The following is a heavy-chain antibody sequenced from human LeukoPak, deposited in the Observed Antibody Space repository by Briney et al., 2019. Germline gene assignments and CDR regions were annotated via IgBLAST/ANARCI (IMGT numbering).Heavy chain of an antibody. Sequence: GGSLRLSCAASGFTFSSYEMNWVRQAPGKGLEWVSYISSSGSTIYYADSVKGRFTISRDNAKNSLYLQMNSLRAEDTAVYYCARVQRGYSYNPLGYYYYYMDVWGKGTTVTISS. D-gene: IGHD5-18*01. CDR3: ARVQRGYSYNPLGYYYYYMDV. J-gene: IGHJ6*03. CDR2: ISSSGSTI. CDR1: GFTFSSYE. V-gene: IGHV3-48*03.